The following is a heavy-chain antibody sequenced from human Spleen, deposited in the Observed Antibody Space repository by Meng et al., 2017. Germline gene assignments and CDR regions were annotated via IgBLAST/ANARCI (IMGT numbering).Heavy chain of an antibody. Sequence: QVQFVQSGAEVKKPGASVKVSCKASGYTFANYPLHWVRQAPGQRLEWMGWINAGKGNIKYSQKFQGRITITGATYATTVYMELTGLTSEDTAVYFCAREEDYRNYFDNWGQGTLVTVSS. CDR3: AREEDYRNYFDN. V-gene: IGHV1-3*01. CDR2: INAGKGNI. J-gene: IGHJ4*02. CDR1: GYTFANYP. D-gene: IGHD4-11*01.